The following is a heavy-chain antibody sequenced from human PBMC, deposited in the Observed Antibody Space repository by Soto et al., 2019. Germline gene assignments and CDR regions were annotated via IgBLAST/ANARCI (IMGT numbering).Heavy chain of an antibody. D-gene: IGHD5-12*01. CDR1: GGSISSSSYY. Sequence: SETLSLTCTVSGGSISSSSYYWGWIRQPPGKGLEWIGSIYYSGSTYYNPSLKSRVTISVDTSKNQFSLKLSSVTAADTAVYYCARPRGGGYNLNYYYYYGMDVWGQGTTVTVS. J-gene: IGHJ6*02. CDR3: ARPRGGGYNLNYYYYYGMDV. CDR2: IYYSGST. V-gene: IGHV4-39*01.